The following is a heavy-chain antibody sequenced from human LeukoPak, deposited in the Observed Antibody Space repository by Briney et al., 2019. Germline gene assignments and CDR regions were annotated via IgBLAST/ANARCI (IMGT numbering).Heavy chain of an antibody. CDR2: IIPIFGTA. J-gene: IGHJ5*02. Sequence: GASVKVSCKDSGGTFSSYAISWVRQAPGQGLEWMGGIIPIFGTANYAQKFQGRVTITADESTSTAYMELSSLRSEDTAVYYCARDLGGIVVVPAAMPYNWFDPWGQGTLVTVSS. V-gene: IGHV1-69*13. CDR1: GGTFSSYA. D-gene: IGHD2-2*01. CDR3: ARDLGGIVVVPAAMPYNWFDP.